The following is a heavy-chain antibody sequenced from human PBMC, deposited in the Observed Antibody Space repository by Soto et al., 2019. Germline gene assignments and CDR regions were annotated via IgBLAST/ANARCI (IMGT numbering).Heavy chain of an antibody. CDR2: IYYSGST. CDR1: GGSISSSSYY. Sequence: SETLSLTCTVSGGSISSSSYYWGWIRQPPGKGLEWIGSIYYSGSTYYNPSLKSRVTISVDTSKNQFSLKLSSVTAADTAVYYCAGIGYCTNGVCYTPRPFDYWGQGTLVTVSS. D-gene: IGHD2-8*01. V-gene: IGHV4-39*01. CDR3: AGIGYCTNGVCYTPRPFDY. J-gene: IGHJ4*02.